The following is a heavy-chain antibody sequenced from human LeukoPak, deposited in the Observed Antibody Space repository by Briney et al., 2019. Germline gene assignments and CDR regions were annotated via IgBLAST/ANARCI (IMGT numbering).Heavy chain of an antibody. CDR2: IYYSGST. D-gene: IGHD3-16*01. CDR3: ARVSGSYAFDY. CDR1: GGSISRYY. Sequence: SETLSLTCTVSGGSISRYYWRWIRQPPRKGLEWVGYIYYSGSTNYNPSLKSRVTISVDTSKNQFSLKLSSVTAADTAVYYCARVSGSYAFDYWGQGTLVTVSS. J-gene: IGHJ4*02. V-gene: IGHV4-59*01.